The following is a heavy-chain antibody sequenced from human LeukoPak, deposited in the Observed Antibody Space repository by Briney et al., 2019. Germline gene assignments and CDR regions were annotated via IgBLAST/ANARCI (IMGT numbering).Heavy chain of an antibody. CDR2: ISSSSSYI. Sequence: PGGSLRLSCAASGFTFSSYSMNWVRQAPGKGLEWVSSISSSSSYIYYADSVKGRFTISRDNAKNSLYLQMNSLRAEDTAVYYCAREMLLGASSSGTLDYWGQGTLVTVSS. D-gene: IGHD6-13*01. CDR3: AREMLLGASSSGTLDY. J-gene: IGHJ4*02. CDR1: GFTFSSYS. V-gene: IGHV3-21*01.